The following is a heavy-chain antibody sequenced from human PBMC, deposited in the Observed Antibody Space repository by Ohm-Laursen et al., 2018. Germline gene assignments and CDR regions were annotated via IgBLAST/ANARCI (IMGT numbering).Heavy chain of an antibody. CDR3: ARDLGYCSGGSCSN. D-gene: IGHD2-15*01. CDR1: GGTFSSYA. Sequence: SVKVSCKASGGTFSSYAISWVRQAPGQGLEWMGGIIPIFGTANYAQKFQGRVTITADESTSTAYMELSSLRSEDTAVYYCARDLGYCSGGSCSNWGQGTLVTVSS. V-gene: IGHV1-69*13. J-gene: IGHJ4*02. CDR2: IIPIFGTA.